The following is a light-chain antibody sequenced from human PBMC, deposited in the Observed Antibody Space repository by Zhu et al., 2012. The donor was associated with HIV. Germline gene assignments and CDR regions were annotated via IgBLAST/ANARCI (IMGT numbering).Light chain of an antibody. CDR1: QNVSTW. CDR2: KAS. Sequence: DIQMTQSPSTLSASVGDRVTITCRASQNVSTWLAWYQQKPGKAPKFLIYKASNLQRGVPSRFSGSGSGTKFTLTISSLQPDDFATYYCQEYPGTFGQGTKVEIK. J-gene: IGKJ1*01. CDR3: QEYPGT. V-gene: IGKV1-5*03.